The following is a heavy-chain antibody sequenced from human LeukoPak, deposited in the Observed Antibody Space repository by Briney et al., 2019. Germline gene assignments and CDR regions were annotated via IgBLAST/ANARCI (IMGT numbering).Heavy chain of an antibody. CDR2: IITIFGTA. D-gene: IGHD5-12*01. CDR1: GGTFSSYA. CDR3: ARRGYSGYDFGYYYYYMDV. Sequence: ASVKVSCKASGGTFSSYAISWVRQAPGQGLEWMGGIITIFGTANYAQKFQGRVTITADESTSTAYMELSSLRSEDTAVYYCARRGYSGYDFGYYYYYMDVWGKGTTVTISS. J-gene: IGHJ6*03. V-gene: IGHV1-69*13.